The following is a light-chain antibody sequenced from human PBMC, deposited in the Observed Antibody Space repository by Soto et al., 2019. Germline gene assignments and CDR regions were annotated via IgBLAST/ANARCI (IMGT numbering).Light chain of an antibody. Sequence: QPVLTQSPSASASLGASVKLTGTLSSGHSNYAIAWHQQQPEKGPRYLMKVNSGGSHIKGDGIPDRFSGSSSGAERYLFISSLQSEDEADYYCQTWGTGSAFVVFGGGTQLTVL. CDR3: QTWGTGSAFVV. V-gene: IGLV4-69*01. CDR2: VNSGGSH. J-gene: IGLJ7*01. CDR1: SGHSNYA.